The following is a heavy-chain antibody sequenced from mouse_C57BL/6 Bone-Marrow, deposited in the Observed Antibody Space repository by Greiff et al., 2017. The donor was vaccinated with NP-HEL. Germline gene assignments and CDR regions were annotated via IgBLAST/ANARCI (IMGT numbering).Heavy chain of an antibody. CDR3: ARPYYGDYRYFDV. CDR2: IYPKSGSI. Sequence: VQLQQPGAELVKPGASVKLSCKASGYTFTSYGMHWVKQRPGQGLEWIGMIYPKSGSINYNEKFKNKATLTGDKSSSTAYMQLSSLTSEDAAVYYCARPYYGDYRYFDVWGTGTTVTVSS. V-gene: IGHV1-64*01. CDR1: GYTFTSYG. D-gene: IGHD2-10*01. J-gene: IGHJ1*03.